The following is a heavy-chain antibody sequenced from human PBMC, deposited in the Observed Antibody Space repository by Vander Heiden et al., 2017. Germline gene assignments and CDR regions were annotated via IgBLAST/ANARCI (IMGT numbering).Heavy chain of an antibody. CDR1: GFTFTTYG. V-gene: IGHV3-33*01. D-gene: IGHD4-17*01. J-gene: IGHJ4*02. Sequence: QVQLVESGGGVVQPGRALRLSCAASGFTFTTYGIHWVRQAPGRGLEWVAHIWYDGDNKYYADSVKGRFTISRDNSKNTVYLQMNSLRPDDTAVYYCARDPSTMDGDYPRYWGQGTLGTVSS. CDR2: IWYDGDNK. CDR3: ARDPSTMDGDYPRY.